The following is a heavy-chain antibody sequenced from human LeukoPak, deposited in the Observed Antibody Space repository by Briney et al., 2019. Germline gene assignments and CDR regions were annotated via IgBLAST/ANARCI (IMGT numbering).Heavy chain of an antibody. Sequence: ASVKVSCKASGYTFTSYDINWVRQATGQGLEWMGWMNPNSGDTSYAQKFQGRVTMTRDTSTSTVYMELSSLRSEDTAVYYCAREVPAAKIFDYWGQGTLVTVSS. CDR1: GYTFTSYD. CDR3: AREVPAAKIFDY. D-gene: IGHD2-2*01. V-gene: IGHV1-8*01. CDR2: MNPNSGDT. J-gene: IGHJ4*02.